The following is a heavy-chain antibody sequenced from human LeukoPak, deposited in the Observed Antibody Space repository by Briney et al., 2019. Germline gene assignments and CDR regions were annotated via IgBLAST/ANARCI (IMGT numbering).Heavy chain of an antibody. CDR3: ARTYYYGSGSYYKSYYYGMDV. D-gene: IGHD3-10*01. CDR1: GYSISSGYY. V-gene: IGHV4-38-2*02. J-gene: IGHJ6*02. Sequence: PSETLSLTCTVSGYSISSGYYWGWIRQPPGKGLEWIGSIYHSGSTNYNPSLKSRVTISVDTSKNQFSLKLSSVTAADTAVYYCARTYYYGSGSYYKSYYYGMDVWGQGTTVTVSS. CDR2: IYHSGST.